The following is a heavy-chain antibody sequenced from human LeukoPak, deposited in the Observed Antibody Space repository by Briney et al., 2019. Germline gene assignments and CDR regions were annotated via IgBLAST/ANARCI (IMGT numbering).Heavy chain of an antibody. CDR3: ARGTMVRGVINY. Sequence: VGSLRLSCAASGFTVSSNYMSWVRQAPGKGLEWVSVIYSGGSTYYADSVKGRFTISRDNSKNTLYLQMNSLRAEDTAVYYCARGTMVRGVINYWGQGTLVTVSS. CDR1: GFTVSSNY. D-gene: IGHD3-10*01. V-gene: IGHV3-53*01. CDR2: IYSGGST. J-gene: IGHJ4*02.